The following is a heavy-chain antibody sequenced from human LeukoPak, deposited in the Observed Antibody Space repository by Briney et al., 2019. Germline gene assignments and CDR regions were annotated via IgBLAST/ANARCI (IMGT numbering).Heavy chain of an antibody. V-gene: IGHV3-48*04. J-gene: IGHJ6*04. CDR3: AELGITMIGGG. CDR2: ISSSGSNI. Sequence: GGSLRLSCAASGFTFSSYSMNWVRQAPGKGLEWVSYISSSGSNIYYADSVKGRFTISRDNAKNSLYLQMNSLRAEDTAVYYCAELGITMIGGGWGKGTTVTISS. D-gene: IGHD3-10*02. CDR1: GFTFSSYS.